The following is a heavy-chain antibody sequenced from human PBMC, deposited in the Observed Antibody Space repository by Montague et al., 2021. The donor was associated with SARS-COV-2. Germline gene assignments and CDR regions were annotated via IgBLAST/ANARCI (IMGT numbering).Heavy chain of an antibody. Sequence: SLRLSCAASGFTFSSYSMNWVRQAPGKGLEWVSSISSSSSYIYYADSVQGRFTISRDNAKNSLYLQMNSLRAEDTAVYYCARGSYDILTGYYQLDYWGQGTLVTVSS. J-gene: IGHJ4*02. CDR1: GFTFSSYS. D-gene: IGHD3-9*01. CDR2: ISSSSSYI. CDR3: ARGSYDILTGYYQLDY. V-gene: IGHV3-21*01.